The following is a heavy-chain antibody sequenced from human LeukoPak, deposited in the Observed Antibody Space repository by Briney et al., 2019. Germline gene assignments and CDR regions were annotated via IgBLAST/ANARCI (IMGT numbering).Heavy chain of an antibody. J-gene: IGHJ4*02. CDR1: GFSFKNHG. V-gene: IGHV3-33*01. CDR3: ARGRTVRYFDY. CDR2: IWYDGSNT. Sequence: GRSLRLSCAASGFSFKNHGMHWVRQAPGKGLEWVAIIWYDGSNTYYADSVKGRFTVSRDNSKNTLYLQMNSLRAEDTAVYYCARGRTVRYFDYWGQGTLVRVSS.